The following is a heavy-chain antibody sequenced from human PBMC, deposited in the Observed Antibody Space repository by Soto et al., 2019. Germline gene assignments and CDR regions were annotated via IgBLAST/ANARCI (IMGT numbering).Heavy chain of an antibody. D-gene: IGHD3-3*01. Sequence: GGSLRLSCEASGFTFSSYAMSWVRQAPGKGLEWVSAISGSGGSTYYADSVKGRFTISRDNSKNTLYLQMNSLRAEDTAVYYCAKAPWISFGVVTPILDQYFQHWGQGTLVTVSS. CDR3: AKAPWISFGVVTPILDQYFQH. CDR1: GFTFSSYA. CDR2: ISGSGGST. V-gene: IGHV3-23*01. J-gene: IGHJ1*01.